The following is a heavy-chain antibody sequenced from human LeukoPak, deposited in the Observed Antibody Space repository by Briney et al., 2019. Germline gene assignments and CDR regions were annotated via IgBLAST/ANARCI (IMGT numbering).Heavy chain of an antibody. Sequence: PGGSLRLSCAASGFTFSSYSMNWVRQAPGKGLEWVSSISSSSSYIYYADSVKGRFTISRDNAKNSLYLQMNSLRAEDTAVYYCARGLVVGSYRIDAFDIWGQGTMVTVSS. CDR2: ISSSSSYI. J-gene: IGHJ3*02. D-gene: IGHD1-26*01. CDR3: ARGLVVGSYRIDAFDI. CDR1: GFTFSSYS. V-gene: IGHV3-21*04.